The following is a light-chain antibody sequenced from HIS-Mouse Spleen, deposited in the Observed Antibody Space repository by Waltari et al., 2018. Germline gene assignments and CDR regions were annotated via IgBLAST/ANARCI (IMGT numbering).Light chain of an antibody. CDR3: QSADSSGTYRV. CDR2: KDS. Sequence: SYELTQPPSVSVSPGQTAAITCPGHASPTQSAYLYHQKPGQAPVLVIYKDSERPSGIPERFSGSSSGTTVTLTISGVQAEDEADYYCQSADSSGTYRVFGSGTKVTVL. V-gene: IGLV3-25*03. CDR1: ASPTQS. J-gene: IGLJ6*01.